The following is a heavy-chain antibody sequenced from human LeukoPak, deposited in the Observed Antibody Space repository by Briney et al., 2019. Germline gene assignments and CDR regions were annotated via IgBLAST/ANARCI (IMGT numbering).Heavy chain of an antibody. CDR2: IYYSGST. CDR3: ARERDYGSGSYSYNWFDP. Sequence: SETLSLTCTVSGGSISSSSYYWGWIRQPPGKGLEWIGSIYYSGSTYYNPSLKSRVTISVDTSKNQFSLKLSSVTAADTAVYYCARERDYGSGSYSYNWFDPWGQGTLVTVSS. D-gene: IGHD3-10*01. CDR1: GGSISSSSYY. V-gene: IGHV4-39*07. J-gene: IGHJ5*02.